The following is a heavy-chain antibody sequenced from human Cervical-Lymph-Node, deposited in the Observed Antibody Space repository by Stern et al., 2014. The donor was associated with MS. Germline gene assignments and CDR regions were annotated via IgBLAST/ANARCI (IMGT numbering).Heavy chain of an antibody. CDR2: INTDGSTT. CDR3: ARLDTAMAGFDY. V-gene: IGHV3-74*02. Sequence: EDQLVESGGGLVQPGGSLRLSCAASGFSFSSYWMHWVRQAPGKGLVWVSRINTDGSTTSYADSVKGRFTISRDNAKNTLYLQMNSLRAEDTAVYYCARLDTAMAGFDYWGQGTLVTVSS. D-gene: IGHD5-18*01. J-gene: IGHJ4*02. CDR1: GFSFSSYW.